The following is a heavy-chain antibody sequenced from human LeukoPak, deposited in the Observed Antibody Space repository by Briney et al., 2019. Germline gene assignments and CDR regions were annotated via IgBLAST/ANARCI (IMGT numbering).Heavy chain of an antibody. CDR2: ITSGDGNT. J-gene: IGHJ5*02. CDR1: GFTFSSYT. V-gene: IGHV3-23*01. CDR3: AGDKRWLHLGFHWFDP. Sequence: GGSLRLSCTASGFTFSSYTMTWVRQAPGKGLKWVSTITSGDGNTYYADSVKGRFTISRDKSKNTLYLQMNSLRAEDTAVYYCAGDKRWLHLGFHWFDPWGQGTLVTVSS. D-gene: IGHD5-24*01.